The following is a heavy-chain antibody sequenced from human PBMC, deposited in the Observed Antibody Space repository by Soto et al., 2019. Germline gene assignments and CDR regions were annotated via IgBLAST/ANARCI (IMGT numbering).Heavy chain of an antibody. CDR3: ASRFCSGAACYRAGDRVFDY. J-gene: IGHJ4*02. CDR2: INEDGSET. D-gene: IGHD2-15*01. CDR1: GYPFSRYW. Sequence: EVQLVESGGGLVQPGGSLRLSCAASGYPFSRYWLTWVRQAPGKGLEWVANINEDGSETYYLDSVRGRFTTSRDNAENSLFLQMNSLRAEDTAVYYCASRFCSGAACYRAGDRVFDYWGPGTVVTVSS. V-gene: IGHV3-7*01.